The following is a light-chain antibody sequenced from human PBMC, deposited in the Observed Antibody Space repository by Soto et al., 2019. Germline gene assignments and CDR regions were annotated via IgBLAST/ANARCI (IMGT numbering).Light chain of an antibody. CDR1: QSVTSSY. CDR3: QQYGGMTIT. CDR2: AAS. J-gene: IGKJ4*01. V-gene: IGKV3-20*01. Sequence: VLTQSPATLSLSPGERATLSCRASQSVTSSYLAWYQQTPGQPPRLVMYAASTRATGIPDRFGGGGSGTDFTLTIEKLEPEDFAVYYCQQYGGMTITFGGGTKVEI.